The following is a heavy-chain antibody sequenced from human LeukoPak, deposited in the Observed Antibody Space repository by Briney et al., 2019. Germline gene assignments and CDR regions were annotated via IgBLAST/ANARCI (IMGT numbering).Heavy chain of an antibody. CDR3: ASATPGVGATTGY. Sequence: GGSLRLSCTASGFTFSRYSMNWVRQAPGQGLEWVSSISSSSSYIYYADSVKGRFTISRDNAKNSLYLQMNSLRAEDTAVYYCASATPGVGATTGYWGQGTLVTVSS. V-gene: IGHV3-21*01. CDR1: GFTFSRYS. D-gene: IGHD1-26*01. J-gene: IGHJ4*02. CDR2: ISSSSSYI.